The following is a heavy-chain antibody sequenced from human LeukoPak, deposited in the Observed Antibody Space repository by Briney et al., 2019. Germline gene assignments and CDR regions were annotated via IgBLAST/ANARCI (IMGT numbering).Heavy chain of an antibody. J-gene: IGHJ4*02. Sequence: GASVKVPCKASGYTFTSYGISWVRQAPGQGLEWMGWISAYNGNTNYAQKLQGRVTTTTDTSTSTAYMELRSLRSDDTAVYYCAREKAGIAAAGHFDYWGQGTLVTVSS. D-gene: IGHD6-13*01. CDR2: ISAYNGNT. V-gene: IGHV1-18*01. CDR3: AREKAGIAAAGHFDY. CDR1: GYTFTSYG.